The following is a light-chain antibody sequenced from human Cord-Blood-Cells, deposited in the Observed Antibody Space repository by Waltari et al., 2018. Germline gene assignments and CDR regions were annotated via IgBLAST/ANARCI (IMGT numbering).Light chain of an antibody. CDR1: SSDVGGYNY. CDR2: EVS. Sequence: QSALTPPPSASGSPGQSVPISCTGPSSDVGGYNYVPWYQQHPGQAPKLMIYEVSKRPSGVPDRFSGSKSGNTASLTVSGLQAEDEADYYCSSYAGSNKIVVFGGGTKLTVL. V-gene: IGLV2-8*01. J-gene: IGLJ2*01. CDR3: SSYAGSNKIVV.